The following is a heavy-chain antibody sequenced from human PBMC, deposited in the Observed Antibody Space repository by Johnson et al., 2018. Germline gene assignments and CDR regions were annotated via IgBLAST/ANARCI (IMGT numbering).Heavy chain of an antibody. CDR1: GYSVSSNGAA. CDR2: TFYRSKWYY. J-gene: IGHJ6*03. V-gene: IGHV6-1*01. D-gene: IGHD5-24*01. CDR3: AREPREAGINYLYQYMDV. Sequence: QVQLQESGPGLLKASQTLSLTCAISGYSVSSNGAAWNWIRQSPSRGLEWLGRTFYRSKWYYNYAVSVKSRIIINADTSKNQFSVQLNSVTPEDTAVYYCAREPREAGINYLYQYMDVWGKGTMVTVSS.